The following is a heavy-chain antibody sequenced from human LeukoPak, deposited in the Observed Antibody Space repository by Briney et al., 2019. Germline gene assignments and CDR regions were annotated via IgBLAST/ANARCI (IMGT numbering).Heavy chain of an antibody. CDR3: ARTLRIVGDEDAFDI. J-gene: IGHJ3*02. D-gene: IGHD1-26*01. CDR2: IKQDGSEK. Sequence: GSLRLSCAASGFTFSSYWMSWVRQAPGKGLEWVANIKQDGSEKYYVDSVKGRFTISRDNAKNSLYLQMNSLRAEDTAVYYCARTLRIVGDEDAFDIWGQGTMVTVSS. CDR1: GFTFSSYW. V-gene: IGHV3-7*01.